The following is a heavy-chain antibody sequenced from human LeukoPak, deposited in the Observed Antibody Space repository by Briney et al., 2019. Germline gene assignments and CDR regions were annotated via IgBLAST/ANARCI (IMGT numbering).Heavy chain of an antibody. J-gene: IGHJ6*03. CDR3: ARDAYSSSWYSYYYYYYMDV. D-gene: IGHD6-13*01. Sequence: GGSLRLSCAASGFTFSSYGMSWVRQAPGKGLVWVSRINSDGSSTSYADSVKGRFTISRDNAKNTLYLQMNSLRAEDTAVYYCARDAYSSSWYSYYYYYYMDVWGKGTTVTISS. CDR2: INSDGSST. CDR1: GFTFSSYG. V-gene: IGHV3-74*01.